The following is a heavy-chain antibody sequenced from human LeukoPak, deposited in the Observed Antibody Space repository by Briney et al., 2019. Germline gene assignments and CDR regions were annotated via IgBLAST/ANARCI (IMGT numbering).Heavy chain of an antibody. CDR3: ARRYCSSTSCVNWFDS. J-gene: IGHJ5*01. V-gene: IGHV3-74*01. Sequence: GGSLRLSCAASGLTFSSYWMHWVRQAPGKGLMWVSRINGDGSSTSYADSVKGRFTISRDNAKNTLYLQMNSLRADDTAVYYCARRYCSSTSCVNWFDSWGQGTLVTVSS. CDR2: INGDGSST. D-gene: IGHD2-2*01. CDR1: GLTFSSYW.